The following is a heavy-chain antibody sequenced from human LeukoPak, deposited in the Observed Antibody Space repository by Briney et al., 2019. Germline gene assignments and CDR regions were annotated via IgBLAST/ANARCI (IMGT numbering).Heavy chain of an antibody. CDR1: GYSFASYW. D-gene: IGHD1-26*01. V-gene: IGHV5-51*01. CDR3: ARFSSGSYNWFDP. CDR2: IYPGDSDT. J-gene: IGHJ5*02. Sequence: GESLQISCKGSGYSFASYWIGWVRQMPGKGLEWMGIIYPGDSDTRYSPSFQGQVTISADKSISTAYLQWSSLKASDTAMYYCARFSSGSYNWFDPWGQGTLVTVSS.